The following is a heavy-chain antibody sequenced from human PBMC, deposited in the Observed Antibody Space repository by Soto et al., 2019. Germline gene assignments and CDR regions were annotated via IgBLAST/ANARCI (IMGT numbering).Heavy chain of an antibody. CDR2: ISSTTNYI. V-gene: IGHV3-21*06. Sequence: GGSLRLSCAASGFTFARYSMNWVRRAPGKGLEWVSSISSTTNYIYYGDSMKGRFTISRDNAKNSLYLEMNSLRAEDTAVYYCARESEDLTSNFDYWGQGTLVTVSS. CDR1: GFTFARYS. J-gene: IGHJ4*02. CDR3: ARESEDLTSNFDY.